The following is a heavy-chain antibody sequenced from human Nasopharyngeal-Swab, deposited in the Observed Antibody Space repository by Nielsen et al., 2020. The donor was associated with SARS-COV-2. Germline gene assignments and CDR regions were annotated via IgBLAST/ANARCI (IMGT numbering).Heavy chain of an antibody. CDR2: IIPIFGTA. V-gene: IGHV1-69*13. D-gene: IGHD4-17*01. J-gene: IGHJ6*02. CDR3: ARGLATETTRPYYYYGMDV. CDR1: GGTFSSYA. Sequence: SVKVSCKASGGTFSSYAISWVRQAPGQGLEWMGGIIPIFGTANYAQKFQGRVTITADESTSTAYMELSSLRSEDTAVYYCARGLATETTRPYYYYGMDVWGQGTTVTVSS.